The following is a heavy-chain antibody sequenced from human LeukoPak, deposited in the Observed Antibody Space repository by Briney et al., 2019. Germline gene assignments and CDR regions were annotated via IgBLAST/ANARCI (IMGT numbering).Heavy chain of an antibody. V-gene: IGHV4-59*01. Sequence: KPSETLALTCTVSGGSISSYYWSWIRQPPGKGLEWIGYIYYSGSTNYDPSLKSRVTISVDTSKNQFSLKLSSVTAADTAVYYCARVMGGYCDSSGYSQYFDYWGQGTLVTVSS. J-gene: IGHJ4*02. CDR1: GGSISSYY. D-gene: IGHD3-22*01. CDR3: ARVMGGYCDSSGYSQYFDY. CDR2: IYYSGST.